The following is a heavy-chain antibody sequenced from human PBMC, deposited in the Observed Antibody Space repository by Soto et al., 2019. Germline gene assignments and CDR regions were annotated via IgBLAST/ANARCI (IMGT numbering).Heavy chain of an antibody. Sequence: ASETLSLTCTVSGGSISRGDYYWSWIRQPPGKGLEWIGYIYYSGSTYYNPSLKSRVTISVDTSKNQFSLKLSSVTAADTAVYYCARTYYYDSSGYYSDYWGQGTLVTVSS. CDR3: ARTYYYDSSGYYSDY. V-gene: IGHV4-30-4*01. CDR2: IYYSGST. D-gene: IGHD3-22*01. CDR1: GGSISRGDYY. J-gene: IGHJ4*02.